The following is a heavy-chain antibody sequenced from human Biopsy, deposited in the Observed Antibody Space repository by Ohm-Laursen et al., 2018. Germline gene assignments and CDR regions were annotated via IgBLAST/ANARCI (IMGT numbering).Heavy chain of an antibody. CDR2: INQSGST. CDR1: GESFSGYF. J-gene: IGHJ6*02. V-gene: IGHV4-34*01. D-gene: IGHD5-12*01. Sequence: SETLSLTCAVNGESFSGYFWNWIRQPPGKGLEWIGEINQSGSTKYNPSLKRRATLSADSSNSQFSLRLTSVTAADTAIYYCARGSGYFKLDVWGQGTTVTVSS. CDR3: ARGSGYFKLDV.